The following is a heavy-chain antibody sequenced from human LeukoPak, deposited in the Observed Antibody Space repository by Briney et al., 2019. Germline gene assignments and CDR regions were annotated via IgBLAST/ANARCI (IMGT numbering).Heavy chain of an antibody. V-gene: IGHV4-59*01. CDR3: ARVVRQWLVSFYYMDV. D-gene: IGHD6-19*01. CDR2: IYYSGST. Sequence: PSEALSLTCTVSGGSISSYYWSWIRQPPGKGLEWIGYIYYSGSTNYNPSLKSRVTISVDTSKNQFSLKLSPVTAADTAVYYCARVVRQWLVSFYYMDVWGKGTTVTVSS. CDR1: GGSISSYY. J-gene: IGHJ6*03.